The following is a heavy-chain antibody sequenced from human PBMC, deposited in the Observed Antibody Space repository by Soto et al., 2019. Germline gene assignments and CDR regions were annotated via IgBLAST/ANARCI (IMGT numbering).Heavy chain of an antibody. CDR2: IYYSGST. V-gene: IGHV4-31*03. CDR3: ASWDIVATHFDY. J-gene: IGHJ4*02. D-gene: IGHD5-12*01. CDR1: GGSISSGGYY. Sequence: SETLSLTCTVSGGSISSGGYYWSWIRQHPGKGLEWIGYIYYSGSTYYNPSLKSRVTISVDTSKNQFSLKLSSVTAADTAVYYCASWDIVATHFDYWGQGTLVTVPS.